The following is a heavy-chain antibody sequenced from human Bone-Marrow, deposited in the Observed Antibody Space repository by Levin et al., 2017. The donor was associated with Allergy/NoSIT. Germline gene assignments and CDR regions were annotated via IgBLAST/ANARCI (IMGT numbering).Heavy chain of an antibody. Sequence: SQTLSLTCTVSGGSISSGGYYWTWIRQRPGKGLEWIGYMYYSGITYYNPSLKSRVTMSVDTSKNQFSLKLSSVTSAETAVYYGARSYYDFWSGYPTPLGYMDVWGKGTTVTVSS. J-gene: IGHJ6*03. D-gene: IGHD3-3*01. V-gene: IGHV4-31*03. CDR3: ARSYYDFWSGYPTPLGYMDV. CDR2: MYYSGIT. CDR1: GGSISSGGYY.